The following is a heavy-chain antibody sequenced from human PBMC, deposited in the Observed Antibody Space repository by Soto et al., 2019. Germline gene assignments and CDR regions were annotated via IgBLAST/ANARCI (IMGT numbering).Heavy chain of an antibody. D-gene: IGHD3-10*01. CDR2: INPSGGST. J-gene: IGHJ6*02. CDR3: ARGHGSGSSFLPHYFYGMDV. Sequence: ASVKGSCQASGYTFTSYYMHWVRQAPGQGLEWMGIINPSGGSTSYAQKCQGRVTMTRDTSTSTVYMELSSLRSEDTAVYYCARGHGSGSSFLPHYFYGMDVWGQGTTVTVSS. V-gene: IGHV1-46*01. CDR1: GYTFTSYY.